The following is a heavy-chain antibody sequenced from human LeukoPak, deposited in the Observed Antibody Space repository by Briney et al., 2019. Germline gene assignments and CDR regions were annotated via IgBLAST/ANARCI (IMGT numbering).Heavy chain of an antibody. Sequence: ASVKVSCKASGYTFTSYYMHWVRQAPGQGLEWMGIINPSGGDTSYAQKFQGRVTMTTDTSTSTAYMDLRSLRSDDTAVYYCATTGDYALGYWGQGTLVTVSS. V-gene: IGHV1-46*01. CDR1: GYTFTSYY. J-gene: IGHJ4*02. D-gene: IGHD4-17*01. CDR2: INPSGGDT. CDR3: ATTGDYALGY.